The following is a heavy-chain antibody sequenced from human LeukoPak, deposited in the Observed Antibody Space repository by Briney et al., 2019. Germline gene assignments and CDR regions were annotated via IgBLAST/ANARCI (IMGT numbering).Heavy chain of an antibody. Sequence: ASVKVSCKASAYTFSGYFIHWVRQAAGQRLEWMGRINADSGGPEYPPNFQGRVTMTRDTSTSTASMELSSLTSDDTAVYYCARDLSSTPNWEFDYWGQGTLVTVSS. J-gene: IGHJ4*02. V-gene: IGHV1-2*06. CDR3: ARDLSSTPNWEFDY. D-gene: IGHD7-27*01. CDR2: INADSGGP. CDR1: AYTFSGYF.